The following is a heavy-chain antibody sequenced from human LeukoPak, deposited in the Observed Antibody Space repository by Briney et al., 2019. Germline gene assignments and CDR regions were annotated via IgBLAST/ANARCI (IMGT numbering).Heavy chain of an antibody. V-gene: IGHV3-23*01. J-gene: IGHJ4*02. CDR2: ISGSGGST. CDR3: ARVMDYYDSSGTSDY. D-gene: IGHD3-22*01. CDR1: GFTFSSYA. Sequence: GGSLRLSCAASGFTFSSYAMSWVRQAPGKGLEWVSAISGSGGSTYYADSVKGRFTISRDNSKNTLYLQMNSLRAEDTAVYYCARVMDYYDSSGTSDYWGQGTLVTVSS.